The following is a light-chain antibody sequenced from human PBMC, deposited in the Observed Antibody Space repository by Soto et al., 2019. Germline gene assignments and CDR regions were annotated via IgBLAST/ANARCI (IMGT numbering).Light chain of an antibody. CDR3: QVWDISSDHPVV. CDR1: NIGSKS. V-gene: IGLV3-21*02. CDR2: DDS. Sequence: SYELTQPPSVSVAPGQTARITCGGNNIGSKSVHWYQQKPGQAPVLVVYDDSDRPSGIPERFSGSNSGNTATLTISRVEAGDEADYYCQVWDISSDHPVVFGGGTKLTVL. J-gene: IGLJ2*01.